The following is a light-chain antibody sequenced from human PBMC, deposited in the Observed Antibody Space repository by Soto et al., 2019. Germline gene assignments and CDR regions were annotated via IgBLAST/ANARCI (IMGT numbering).Light chain of an antibody. CDR2: GAS. V-gene: IGKV3-11*01. CDR3: QQRRNWLLT. CDR1: QSVRSY. J-gene: IGKJ4*01. Sequence: EVVLTHSPATLSLSPGEIATLSCRAIQSVRSYLALYQQKPGQAPRLLIYGASNRATGIPARFSGSGSGTDFTLTISSLEPEDFAVYYCQQRRNWLLTFGGGTKVDIK.